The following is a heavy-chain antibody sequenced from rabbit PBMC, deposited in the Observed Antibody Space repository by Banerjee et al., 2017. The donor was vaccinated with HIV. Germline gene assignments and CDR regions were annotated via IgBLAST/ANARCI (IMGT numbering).Heavy chain of an antibody. Sequence: QQQLEESGGGLVKPGGTLTLTCTASGFSFSSYYYMCWVRQAPGKGLEWIACVYADDRSTDYASWAKGRFTISKTSSTTVTLQMTSLTAADTATYFCARKLSLWGPGTLVTVS. CDR1: GFSFSSYYY. V-gene: IGHV1S45*01. J-gene: IGHJ4*01. CDR3: ARKLSL. D-gene: IGHD6-1*01. CDR2: VYADDRST.